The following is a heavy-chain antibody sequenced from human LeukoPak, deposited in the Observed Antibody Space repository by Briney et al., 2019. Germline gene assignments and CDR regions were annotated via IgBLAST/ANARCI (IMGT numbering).Heavy chain of an antibody. J-gene: IGHJ3*02. D-gene: IGHD6-19*01. CDR1: GFTFSDYW. Sequence: GGSLRLSCAASGFTFSDYWMNWVRQAPGKGLEWVANIKHDGSVTYYVDSVKGRFTISRDNAKNSLYLQMNSLRAEDTAVYYCARDLYSSGPPGAFDIWGQGTMVTVSS. CDR2: IKHDGSVT. V-gene: IGHV3-7*01. CDR3: ARDLYSSGPPGAFDI.